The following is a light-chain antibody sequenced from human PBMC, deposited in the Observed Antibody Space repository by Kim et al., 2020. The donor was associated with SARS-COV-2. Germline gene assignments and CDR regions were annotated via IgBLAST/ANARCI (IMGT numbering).Light chain of an antibody. CDR3: QQYYSTPQA. CDR2: WAS. CDR1: QSVLYSSNNKNY. V-gene: IGKV4-1*01. Sequence: DIVMTQSPDSLAVSLGERATINCKSSQSVLYSSNNKNYLAWYQQKPGQPPKLLIYWASTRESGVPDRFSGSWSGTNFTLTISSLQAEDVAVYYCQQYYSTPQAFGGGTKVDIK. J-gene: IGKJ4*01.